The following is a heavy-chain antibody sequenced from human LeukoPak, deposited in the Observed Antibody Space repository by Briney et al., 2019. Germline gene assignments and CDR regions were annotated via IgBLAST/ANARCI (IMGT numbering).Heavy chain of an antibody. V-gene: IGHV4-4*07. CDR1: GGSISSYY. D-gene: IGHD6-13*01. CDR2: IYTSGST. J-gene: IGHJ4*02. Sequence: SETLCLTCTVSGGSISSYYWSWIRQPAGKGLEWIGRIYTSGSTNYNPSLKSRVTMSVDTSKNQFSLKLSSVTAADTAVYYCARIAAAGTPAYFDYWGQGTLVTVSS. CDR3: ARIAAAGTPAYFDY.